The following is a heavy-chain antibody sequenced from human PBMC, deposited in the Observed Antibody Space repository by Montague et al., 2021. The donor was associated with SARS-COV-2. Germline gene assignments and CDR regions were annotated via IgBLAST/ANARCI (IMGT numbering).Heavy chain of an antibody. CDR2: TYYRSKWYN. Sequence: CAISGDSVSSNIATWNWIRQSPSRGLEWLGRTYYRSKWYNDYAVSVKSRVIIHPDTSNNRISLQLNSVTPEDTAVYYCARAYRGGDCYFYWYFDLWGRGTLVTVSS. CDR1: GDSVSSNIAT. CDR3: ARAYRGGDCYFYWYFDL. D-gene: IGHD2-21*02. V-gene: IGHV6-1*01. J-gene: IGHJ2*01.